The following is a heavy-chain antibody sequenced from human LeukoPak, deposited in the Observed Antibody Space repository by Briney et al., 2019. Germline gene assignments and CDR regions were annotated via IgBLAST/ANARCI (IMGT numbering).Heavy chain of an antibody. CDR2: ISASGAMT. CDR1: GFSFNNYA. J-gene: IGHJ4*02. CDR3: ASRTGYYTYYFDY. Sequence: GGSLRLSCAASGFSFNNYAMTWVRQAPGKGLEWVSSISASGAMTYYADSVKGRFTVSRDNFKNTLYLQMNSLTAEDTAVYYCASRTGYYTYYFDYWGQGTLVTVSS. V-gene: IGHV3-23*01. D-gene: IGHD3-22*01.